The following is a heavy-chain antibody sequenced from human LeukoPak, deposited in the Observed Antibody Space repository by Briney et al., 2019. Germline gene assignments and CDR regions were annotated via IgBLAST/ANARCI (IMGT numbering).Heavy chain of an antibody. CDR3: AREGAGYSYGPDYYYYYMDV. D-gene: IGHD5-18*01. J-gene: IGHJ6*03. Sequence: SETLSLTCTVSGGSIRSSRYYWGWIRQPPGKGLEWIGSIYYSVSTYYNPSLKSRVPISVVTSKNQFSMELGYVTASETVVYYCAREGAGYSYGPDYYYYYMDVWGKGTTVTVSS. CDR2: IYYSVST. CDR1: GGSIRSSRYY. V-gene: IGHV4-39*01.